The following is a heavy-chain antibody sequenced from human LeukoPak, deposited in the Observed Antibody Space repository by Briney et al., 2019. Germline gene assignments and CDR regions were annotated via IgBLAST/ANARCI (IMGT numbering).Heavy chain of an antibody. CDR1: GYRFTSYS. D-gene: IGHD3-3*02. CDR2: IYPGDSDA. CDR3: ASPPGRVAPTNTSPFYYFAS. Sequence: GESLKISCQTSGYRFTSYSIAWVRQMPGKGLEWMGIIYPGDSDARYSPSFQGQVTISADKSVSTAYIQWNNLQASDTAIYYCASPPGRVAPTNTSPFYYFASGAKGPLVTVSS. V-gene: IGHV5-51*01. J-gene: IGHJ4*02.